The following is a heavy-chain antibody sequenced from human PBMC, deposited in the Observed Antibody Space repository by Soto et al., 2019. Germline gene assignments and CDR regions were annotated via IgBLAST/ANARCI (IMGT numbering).Heavy chain of an antibody. Sequence: GXSVKVSCKASGGTFSSYAISWVRQAPGQGLEWMGGIIPIFGTANYAQKFQGRVTITADKSTSTAYMELSSLRSEYTAVYYCAREVLPPLGNWFDTWGQGTLVTVSS. V-gene: IGHV1-69*06. D-gene: IGHD2-15*01. CDR3: AREVLPPLGNWFDT. CDR1: GGTFSSYA. J-gene: IGHJ5*02. CDR2: IIPIFGTA.